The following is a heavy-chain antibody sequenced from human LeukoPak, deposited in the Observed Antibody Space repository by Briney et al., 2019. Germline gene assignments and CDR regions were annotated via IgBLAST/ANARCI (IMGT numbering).Heavy chain of an antibody. D-gene: IGHD1-20*01. V-gene: IGHV3-11*01. J-gene: IGHJ4*02. CDR1: GFTFSDYY. CDR2: ISSSGNII. Sequence: SGGSLRLSCAASGFTFSDYYMSWIRQAPGKGLEWVSYISSSGNIIYYADSVKGRFTISRDNAKNSLYLQMNSLRAEDTAVYYCAGRRYNWNAIDYWGQGTLVTVSS. CDR3: AGRRYNWNAIDY.